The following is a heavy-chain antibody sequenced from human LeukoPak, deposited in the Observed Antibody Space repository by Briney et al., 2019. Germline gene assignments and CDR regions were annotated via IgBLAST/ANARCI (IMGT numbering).Heavy chain of an antibody. D-gene: IGHD2-2*02. CDR3: ARGGYCSSTSCYTSWFDP. CDR2: INHSGST. J-gene: IGHJ5*02. CDR1: GFTFSSYA. Sequence: KPGGSLRLSCAASGFTFSSYAMSWIRQPPGKGLEWIGEINHSGSTNYNPSLKSRVTISVDTSKNQFSLKLSSVTAADTAVYYCARGGYCSSTSCYTSWFDPWGQGTLVTVSS. V-gene: IGHV4-34*01.